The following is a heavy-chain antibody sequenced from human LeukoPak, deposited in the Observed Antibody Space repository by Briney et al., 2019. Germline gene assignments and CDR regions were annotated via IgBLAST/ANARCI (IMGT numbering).Heavy chain of an antibody. J-gene: IGHJ4*02. CDR3: AKSSGSSGWRTFDY. Sequence: GRSLRLSCAASGFTFSSYGMHWVRQAPGKGLEWVAVISYDGSNKYYADSVKGRFTISRDNSKNTLYLQMNSLRAEDTAVYYCAKSSGSSGWRTFDYWGQGTLVTVSS. CDR2: ISYDGSNK. CDR1: GFTFSSYG. V-gene: IGHV3-30*18. D-gene: IGHD6-19*01.